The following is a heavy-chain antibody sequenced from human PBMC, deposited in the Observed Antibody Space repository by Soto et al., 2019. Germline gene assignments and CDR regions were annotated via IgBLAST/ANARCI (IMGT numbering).Heavy chain of an antibody. J-gene: IGHJ6*02. V-gene: IGHV1-2*02. CDR2: INPNSGGT. Sequence: ASVKVSCKASGYTYTDYYVHWVRQAPGQGLEWMGWINPNSGGTKTAQKFQGRVTVTRDTSISTAYMDLSRLRSDDTAVYYCARDVTRKQSCTNGVCYYDDYDMDVWVQVSLVPVSS. CDR1: GYTYTDYY. CDR3: ARDVTRKQSCTNGVCYYDDYDMDV. D-gene: IGHD2-8*01.